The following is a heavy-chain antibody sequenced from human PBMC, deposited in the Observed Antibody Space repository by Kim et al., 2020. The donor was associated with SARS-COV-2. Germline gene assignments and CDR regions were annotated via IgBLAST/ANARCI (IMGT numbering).Heavy chain of an antibody. CDR3: ARSSSYCSGGSCYRWGW. V-gene: IGHV4-39*07. D-gene: IGHD2-15*01. J-gene: IGHJ1*01. Sequence: SETLSLTCTVSGGSISSSSYYWGWIRQPPGKGLEWIGSIYYSGSTYYNPSLKSRVTISVDTSKNQFSLKLSPVTAADTAVYYCARSSSYCSGGSCYRWGWWGQGTLGTVSS. CDR1: GGSISSSSYY. CDR2: IYYSGST.